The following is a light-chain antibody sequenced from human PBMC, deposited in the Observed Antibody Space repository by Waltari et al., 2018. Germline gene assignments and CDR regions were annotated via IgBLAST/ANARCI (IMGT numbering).Light chain of an antibody. Sequence: EIVLTQSPATLSLSPGERAALSCRASQSVGSYLGWYQQKPGQVPRLLIYAASNRAPGIPARFSGSGSGTDFTLTISSLEPEDFAVYYCQQRSNWPLTFGGGTTVEIK. CDR2: AAS. V-gene: IGKV3-11*01. CDR1: QSVGSY. CDR3: QQRSNWPLT. J-gene: IGKJ4*01.